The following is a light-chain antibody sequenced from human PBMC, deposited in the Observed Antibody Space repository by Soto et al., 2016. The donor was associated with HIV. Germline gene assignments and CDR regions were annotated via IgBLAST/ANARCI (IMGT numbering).Light chain of an antibody. J-gene: IGLJ2*01. CDR1: NIGSKS. Sequence: SYELTQPPSVSVAPGKTASITCGGNNIGSKSVHWYQQKPGQAPVLVVHDDTDRPSGIPERFSGSNSGNTATLTISRVEAGDEADYYCQVWDSSGDHSVVFGGGTKLTV. V-gene: IGLV3-21*03. CDR3: QVWDSSGDHSVV. CDR2: DDT.